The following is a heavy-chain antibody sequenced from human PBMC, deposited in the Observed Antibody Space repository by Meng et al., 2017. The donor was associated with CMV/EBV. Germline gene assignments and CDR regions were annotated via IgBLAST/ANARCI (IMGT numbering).Heavy chain of an antibody. V-gene: IGHV1-8*01. CDR3: ATRGLSDCSSTNCYQIGDY. Sequence: ASVKVSCTASGYTFTSYDINWVRQATGHGLEWMGWMNSNSGNTGYAQKFQGRVTMTRNTSISTAYMELSSLRSEDTAVYYCATRGLSDCSSTNCYQIGDYWGQGTLVTVSS. J-gene: IGHJ4*02. CDR2: MNSNSGNT. D-gene: IGHD2-2*01. CDR1: GYTFTSYD.